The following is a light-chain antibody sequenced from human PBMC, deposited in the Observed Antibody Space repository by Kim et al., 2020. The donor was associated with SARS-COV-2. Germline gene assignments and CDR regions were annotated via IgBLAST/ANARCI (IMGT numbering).Light chain of an antibody. J-gene: IGKJ2*01. CDR3: QQFNSYPYT. CDR2: TAY. Sequence: ASVGDRVTITCRASQAISSYLAWYQQEPGKAPKLLIYTAYTLESGVPSRFRGSGAGTDFTLTITSLQPEDFATYYCQQFNSYPYTFGQGTKLEI. CDR1: QAISSY. V-gene: IGKV1-9*01.